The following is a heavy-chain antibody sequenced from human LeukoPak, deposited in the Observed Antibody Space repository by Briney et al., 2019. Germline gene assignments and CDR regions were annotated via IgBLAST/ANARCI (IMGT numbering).Heavy chain of an antibody. V-gene: IGHV1-69*13. CDR1: GGTFSSYA. CDR3: ARAPLGGKARDAFDI. CDR2: IIPIFGTA. J-gene: IGHJ3*02. Sequence: SVKVSCKASGGTFSSYAISWVRQAPGQGLEWMGGIIPIFGTANYAQKFQGRVTITADESTSTAYMELSSLRSEDTAVYYCARAPLGGKARDAFDIWGQGTMVTVSS. D-gene: IGHD4-23*01.